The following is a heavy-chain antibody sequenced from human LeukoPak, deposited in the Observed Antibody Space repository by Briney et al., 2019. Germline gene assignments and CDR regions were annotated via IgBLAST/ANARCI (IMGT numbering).Heavy chain of an antibody. D-gene: IGHD1-26*01. Sequence: SETLSLTCTVSGGPISSGGYSWSWIRQHPGKGLEWIGYIYYSGSTYYNPSLKSRVTISVDTSKNQFSLKLSSVTAADTAVYYCARGSEWGGFDYWGQGTLVTVSS. CDR2: IYYSGST. V-gene: IGHV4-31*03. J-gene: IGHJ4*02. CDR3: ARGSEWGGFDY. CDR1: GGPISSGGYS.